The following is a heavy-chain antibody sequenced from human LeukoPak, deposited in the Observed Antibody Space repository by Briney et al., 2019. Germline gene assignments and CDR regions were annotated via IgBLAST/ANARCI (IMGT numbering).Heavy chain of an antibody. D-gene: IGHD3-10*01. V-gene: IGHV3-21*01. CDR1: GFTFSSYS. Sequence: GGSLRLSCAASGFTFSSYSMNWVRQAPGKGLEWVSVISGDGGHTYYADSVKGRFTISRDNAKNSLYLQMNSLRAGDTAVYYCATFIIGPTIDYWGQGTLVTVSS. CDR2: ISGDGGHT. J-gene: IGHJ4*02. CDR3: ATFIIGPTIDY.